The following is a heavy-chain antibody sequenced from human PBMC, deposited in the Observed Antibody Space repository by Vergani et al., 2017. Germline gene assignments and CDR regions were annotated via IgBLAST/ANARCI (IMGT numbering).Heavy chain of an antibody. J-gene: IGHJ4*02. V-gene: IGHV3-30-3*01. D-gene: IGHD4-17*01. CDR3: ARGASGDYVSSFDY. CDR1: GFTFSSYA. Sequence: QVQLVESGGGVVQPGRSLRLSSAASGFTFSSYAMHWVRQAPGKGLEWVAVISYDGSNKYYADSVKGRFTISRDNSKNTLYLQMNSLRAEDTAVYYCARGASGDYVSSFDYWGQGTLVTVSS. CDR2: ISYDGSNK.